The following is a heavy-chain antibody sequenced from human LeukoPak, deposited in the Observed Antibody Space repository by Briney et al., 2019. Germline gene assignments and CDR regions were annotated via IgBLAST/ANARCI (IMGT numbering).Heavy chain of an antibody. CDR1: GFTFSSHW. D-gene: IGHD1-26*01. CDR3: VRSGGY. J-gene: IGHJ4*02. CDR2: IKEDGSEK. Sequence: GRSLRLSCAASGFTFSSHWMNWVRQAPGKGLEWVANIKEDGSEKYYVDSVKGRFTISRDNAKNSLCLQVNSLRAEDTAIYYCVRSGGYWGQGTLVTVSS. V-gene: IGHV3-7*05.